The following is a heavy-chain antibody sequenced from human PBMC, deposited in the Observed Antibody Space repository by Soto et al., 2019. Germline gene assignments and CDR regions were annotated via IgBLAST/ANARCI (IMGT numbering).Heavy chain of an antibody. J-gene: IGHJ1*01. Sequence: PGGSLRLSYVASGFIFSDYAMHWARQAPGKGLEWVALISPAGTNQYYADSAKGRFTISRDNSKNTLYLQMNSLRPEDTGLYYCARENSRISPRLFQHWGHGTLVTVSS. CDR2: ISPAGTNQ. V-gene: IGHV3-30-3*01. CDR3: ARENSRISPRLFQH. D-gene: IGHD6-6*01. CDR1: GFIFSDYA.